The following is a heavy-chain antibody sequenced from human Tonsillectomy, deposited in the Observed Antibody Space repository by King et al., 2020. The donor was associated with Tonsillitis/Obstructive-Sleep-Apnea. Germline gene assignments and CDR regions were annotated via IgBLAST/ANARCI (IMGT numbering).Heavy chain of an antibody. CDR3: ASGYCSGGSCPHYYYMDV. Sequence: VQLVESGGGLIQPGGSLRLSCAVSGFTVSNDYMSWVRQAPGKGLEWVSVIYSGGSTYYADSVKGRFTISRDNSKNTVYLQMNRLRAEDAAVYYCASGYCSGGSCPHYYYMDVWGKGTTVTVS. J-gene: IGHJ6*03. CDR1: GFTVSNDY. CDR2: IYSGGST. D-gene: IGHD2-15*01. V-gene: IGHV3-53*01.